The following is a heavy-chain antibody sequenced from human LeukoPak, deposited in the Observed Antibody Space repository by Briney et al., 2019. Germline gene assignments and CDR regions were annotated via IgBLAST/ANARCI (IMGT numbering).Heavy chain of an antibody. CDR2: IRGTDGKT. J-gene: IGHJ4*02. CDR1: GFTFSTYA. V-gene: IGHV3-23*01. D-gene: IGHD2-2*01. Sequence: GGSLRLSCAASGFTFSTYAMNWVRQAPGKGLEWVSRIRGTDGKTFYADSVKGRFTTSRDNSKNTLYLQMNNLRAEDTALYYCAKKGCSTSGCPASFDYWGQGTLVTVSS. CDR3: AKKGCSTSGCPASFDY.